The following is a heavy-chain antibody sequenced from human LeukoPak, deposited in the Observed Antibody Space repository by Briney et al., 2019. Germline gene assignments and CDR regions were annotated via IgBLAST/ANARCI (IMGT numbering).Heavy chain of an antibody. CDR3: ARDSGYDHYMDV. CDR1: GYTFTDYY. CDR2: INPNSGGT. D-gene: IGHD5-12*01. J-gene: IGHJ6*03. Sequence: ASVKVSCKASGYTFTDYYIHWVRQAPGQGLEWMGWINPNSGGTNYAQKFQGRVTMTRDTSISTAYMELSRLRSDDTAVYYCARDSGYDHYMDVWGKGTTVTVSS. V-gene: IGHV1-2*02.